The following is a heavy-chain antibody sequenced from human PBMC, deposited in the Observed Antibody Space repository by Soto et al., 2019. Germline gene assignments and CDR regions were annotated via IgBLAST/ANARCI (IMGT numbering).Heavy chain of an antibody. V-gene: IGHV3-48*01. J-gene: IGHJ6*02. D-gene: IGHD6-19*01. CDR3: ARDRVSGGSGWYGMDV. Sequence: EVQLVESGGGLVQPGGSLRLSCAASGFTFSSYSMNWVRQAPGKGLEWVSYISSSSSTIYYADSVKGRFTISRDKAKNSLYLQMNSLRAEDTAVYYCARDRVSGGSGWYGMDVWGQGTTVTVSS. CDR1: GFTFSSYS. CDR2: ISSSSSTI.